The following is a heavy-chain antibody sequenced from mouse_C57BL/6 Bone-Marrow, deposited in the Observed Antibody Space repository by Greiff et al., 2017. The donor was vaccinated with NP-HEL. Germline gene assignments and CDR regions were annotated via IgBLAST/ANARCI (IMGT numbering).Heavy chain of an antibody. Sequence: VQVVESGGGLVKPGGSLKLSCAASGFTFSSYAMSWVRQTPEKRLEWVATISDGGSYTYYPDNVQGRFTISRDNAKNNLYLQMSHLKSEDAAMYYGARVYYDYGYFDVWGTGTTVTVTS. CDR1: GFTFSSYA. CDR2: ISDGGSYT. J-gene: IGHJ1*03. D-gene: IGHD2-4*01. V-gene: IGHV5-4*01. CDR3: ARVYYDYGYFDV.